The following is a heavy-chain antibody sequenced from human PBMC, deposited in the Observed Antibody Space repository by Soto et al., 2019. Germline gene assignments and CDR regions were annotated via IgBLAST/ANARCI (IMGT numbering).Heavy chain of an antibody. V-gene: IGHV1-2*04. CDR1: GYTFTGYY. Sequence: ASVKVSCKASGYTFTGYYIHWVRQAPGQGLEWMGWINPNSGGTNYAQKFQGWVTMTRDTSISTAYMELSRLRSDDTAVYYCARSTPSSVAGKGNWFDPWGQGTLVTVSS. J-gene: IGHJ5*02. CDR3: ARSTPSSVAGKGNWFDP. CDR2: INPNSGGT. D-gene: IGHD6-19*01.